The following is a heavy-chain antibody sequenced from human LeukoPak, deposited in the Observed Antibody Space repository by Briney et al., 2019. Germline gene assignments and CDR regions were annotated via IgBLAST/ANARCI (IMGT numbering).Heavy chain of an antibody. J-gene: IGHJ4*02. V-gene: IGHV3-7*01. CDR2: INQDGSEK. CDR1: GFTFSSHW. D-gene: IGHD3-9*01. CDR3: ARDGLDEGIYFDY. Sequence: PGGSLRLSCAASGFTFSSHWMSWVRQAPGKGLERVANINQDGSEKYYVDSVKGRFIISRDNAKNSLYLQMNSLRAEDTAVYYCARDGLDEGIYFDYWGQGTLVTVSS.